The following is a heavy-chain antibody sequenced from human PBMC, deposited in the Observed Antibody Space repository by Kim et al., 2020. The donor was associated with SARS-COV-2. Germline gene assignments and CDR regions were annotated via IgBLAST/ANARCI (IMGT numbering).Heavy chain of an antibody. D-gene: IGHD3-22*01. CDR3: ARDRVIRYDSSGYLDY. CDR2: IYYSGST. CDR1: GGSVSSGSYY. V-gene: IGHV4-61*01. Sequence: SETLSLTCTVSGGSVSSGSYYWSWIRQPPGKGLEWIGYIYYSGSTNYNPSLKSRVTISVDTSKNQFSLKLSSVTAADTAVYYCARDRVIRYDSSGYLDYWGQGTLVTVSS. J-gene: IGHJ4*02.